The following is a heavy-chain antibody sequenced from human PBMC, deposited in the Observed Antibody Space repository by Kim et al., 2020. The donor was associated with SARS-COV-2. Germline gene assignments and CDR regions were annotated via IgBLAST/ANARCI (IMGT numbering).Heavy chain of an antibody. Sequence: GGSLRLSCAASGFTFSSYSMNWVRQAPGKGLEWVSYISSSSSTIYYADSVKGRFTISRDNAKNSLYLQMNSLRDEDTAVYYCVRFKYQLLPYWYFDLWGRGTLVTVSS. CDR3: VRFKYQLLPYWYFDL. CDR1: GFTFSSYS. CDR2: ISSSSSTI. D-gene: IGHD2-2*01. J-gene: IGHJ2*01. V-gene: IGHV3-48*02.